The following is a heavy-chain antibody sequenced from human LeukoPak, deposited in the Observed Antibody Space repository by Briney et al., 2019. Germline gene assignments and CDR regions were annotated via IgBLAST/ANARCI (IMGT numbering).Heavy chain of an antibody. Sequence: GGSLRLSCAASGFTFSTYGMHWVRQAPGKRLEWVAVTWYDGSYKYYGDSVKGRSTISRDNSKNTLYLQMASLRVEDTAVYYCARQFDGSHPNAFDIWGQGTMVTVSS. J-gene: IGHJ3*02. CDR3: ARQFDGSHPNAFDI. V-gene: IGHV3-33*01. CDR1: GFTFSTYG. D-gene: IGHD1-26*01. CDR2: TWYDGSYK.